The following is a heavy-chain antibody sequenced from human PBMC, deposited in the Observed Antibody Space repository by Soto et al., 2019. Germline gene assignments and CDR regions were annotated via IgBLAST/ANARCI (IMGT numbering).Heavy chain of an antibody. CDR1: GFTFSSYS. CDR3: AKDCGGSCSSRPYYFYYGMDV. D-gene: IGHD2-15*01. CDR2: ISSSSGYI. V-gene: IGHV3-21*04. Sequence: GGSLRLSCAASGFTFSSYSMNWVRQAPGKGLEWVSSISSSSGYIYYADSVKGRFTISRDNSKNTLYLQMDSLRAEDTAVYYCAKDCGGSCSSRPYYFYYGMDVWGQGTTVTVSS. J-gene: IGHJ6*02.